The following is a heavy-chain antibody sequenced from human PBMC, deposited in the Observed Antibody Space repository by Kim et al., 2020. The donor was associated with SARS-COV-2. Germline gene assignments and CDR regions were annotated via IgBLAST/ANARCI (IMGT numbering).Heavy chain of an antibody. CDR2: ISAYNGNT. J-gene: IGHJ6*02. V-gene: IGHV1-18*04. CDR3: AMRNYCSSTSCYDYYYYGMDV. Sequence: ASVKVSCKASGYTFTSYGISWVRQAPGQGLEWMGWISAYNGNTNYAQKLQGRVTMTTDTSTSTAYMELRSLRSDDTAVYYCAMRNYCSSTSCYDYYYYGMDVWGQGNTGTVSS. D-gene: IGHD2-2*01. CDR1: GYTFTSYG.